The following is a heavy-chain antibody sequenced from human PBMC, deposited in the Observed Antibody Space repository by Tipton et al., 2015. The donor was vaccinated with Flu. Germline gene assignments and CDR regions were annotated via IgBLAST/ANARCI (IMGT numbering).Heavy chain of an antibody. V-gene: IGHV4-38-2*02. CDR2: IYYGGAT. D-gene: IGHD3-16*01. J-gene: IGHJ4*02. CDR3: ARAATFGLGRGYFDF. Sequence: TLSLTCSVSGYSLSSGYFWGWIRQSPGKGLEWIGTIYYGGATYYNPSFQNRLTVSKDTSGNQFSLTLTSVTAADTAVYYCARAATFGLGRGYFDFWGQGILVAVSS. CDR1: GYSLSSGYF.